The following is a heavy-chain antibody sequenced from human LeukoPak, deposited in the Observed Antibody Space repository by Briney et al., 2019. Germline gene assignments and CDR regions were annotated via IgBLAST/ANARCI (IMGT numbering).Heavy chain of an antibody. Sequence: GGSLRLSCAASGFTFSSYWMSWVRQAPGKGLEWVANIKQDGSEKYYVDSVKGRFTISRVNAKNSLYLQMNSLRAEDTAVYYCARADLVMITFGGVIAGPDYWGQGTLVTVSS. CDR3: ARADLVMITFGGVIAGPDY. D-gene: IGHD3-16*02. V-gene: IGHV3-7*01. J-gene: IGHJ4*02. CDR2: IKQDGSEK. CDR1: GFTFSSYW.